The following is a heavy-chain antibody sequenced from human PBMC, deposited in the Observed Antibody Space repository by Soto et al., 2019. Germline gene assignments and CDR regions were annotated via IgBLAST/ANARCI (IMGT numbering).Heavy chain of an antibody. CDR2: IWYDGSNK. CDR3: AATSAGTGFDP. Sequence: QVQLVESGGGVVQPGRSLRLSCAASGFTFSSYGMHWVRQAPGKGLEWVAVIWYDGSNKYYADSVKGRFTISRDNSKSSLYLQMSSLRAEDTAVYYCAATSAGTGFDPWGQGTLVTVSS. V-gene: IGHV3-33*01. CDR1: GFTFSSYG. J-gene: IGHJ5*02.